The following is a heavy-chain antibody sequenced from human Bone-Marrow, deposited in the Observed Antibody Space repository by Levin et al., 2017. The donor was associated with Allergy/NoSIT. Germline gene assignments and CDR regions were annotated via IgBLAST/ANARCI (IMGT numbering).Heavy chain of an antibody. J-gene: IGHJ4*02. Sequence: GGSLRLSCAASGFTFSSYSMNWVRQAPGKGLEWVSSISSSSSYIYYADSVKGRFTISRDNAKNSLYLQMNSLRAEDTAVYYCARDRLSGSRSFDYWGQGTLVTVSS. V-gene: IGHV3-21*01. CDR2: ISSSSSYI. CDR3: ARDRLSGSRSFDY. CDR1: GFTFSSYS. D-gene: IGHD1-26*01.